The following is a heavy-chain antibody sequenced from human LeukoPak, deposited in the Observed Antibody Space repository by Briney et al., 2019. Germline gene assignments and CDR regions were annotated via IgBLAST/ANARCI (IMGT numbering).Heavy chain of an antibody. CDR2: ISDSGST. CDR3: ARGYDSSAYYPFNY. CDR1: GGSLSTHH. D-gene: IGHD3-22*01. Sequence: PSETLSLTCVVSGGSLSTHHWSWIRQSPGRGLEWIGYISDSGSTNYNPSLKSRVTISVDTSKNQFSLMLSSVPAADTAVYYCARGYDSSAYYPFNYWGQGTLVTVSS. V-gene: IGHV4-59*11. J-gene: IGHJ4*02.